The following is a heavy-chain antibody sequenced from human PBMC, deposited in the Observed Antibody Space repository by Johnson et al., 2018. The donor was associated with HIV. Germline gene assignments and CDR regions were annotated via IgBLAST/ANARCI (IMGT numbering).Heavy chain of an antibody. D-gene: IGHD3-22*01. CDR3: AKDVGNYWPDAFDI. CDR2: ISYDGSNK. CDR1: GFTFSSYA. J-gene: IGHJ3*02. Sequence: QVYLVESGGGVVQPGRSLRLSCAASGFTFSSYAMHWVRQAPGKGLEWVAVISYDGSNKYYADSVKGRFTISRDNSKNTLYLQMNSLRTEDTAVYYCAKDVGNYWPDAFDIWGQGTLVTVSS. V-gene: IGHV3-30-3*01.